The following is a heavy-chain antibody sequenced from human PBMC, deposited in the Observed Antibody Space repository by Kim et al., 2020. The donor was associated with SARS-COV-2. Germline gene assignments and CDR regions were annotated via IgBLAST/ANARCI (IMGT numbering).Heavy chain of an antibody. D-gene: IGHD5-18*01. Sequence: YRPSFQGHVTISADKSISTAYLQWSSLKASDTAMYYCASHIGYSYGFWSCWGQGTLVTVSS. CDR3: ASHIGYSYGFWSC. V-gene: IGHV5-51*01. J-gene: IGHJ4*02.